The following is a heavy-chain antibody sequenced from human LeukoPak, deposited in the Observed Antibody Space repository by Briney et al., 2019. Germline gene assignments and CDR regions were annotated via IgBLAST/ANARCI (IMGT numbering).Heavy chain of an antibody. CDR2: ISTTSSDI. V-gene: IGHV3-21*01. CDR1: GFTFSSYS. D-gene: IGHD3-22*01. J-gene: IGHJ4*02. CDR3: AKDGSSGLYNSPDFVY. Sequence: GGSLRLSCEASGFTFSSYSMNWVRQAPGKGLEWVSSISTTSSDIFYADSVKGRFTISRDNAKNSLFLQMNSLTAEDTAVYYCAKDGSSGLYNSPDFVYWGQGTLVTVSS.